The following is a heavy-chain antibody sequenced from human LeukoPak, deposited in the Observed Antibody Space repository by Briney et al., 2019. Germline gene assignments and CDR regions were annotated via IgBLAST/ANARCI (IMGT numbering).Heavy chain of an antibody. CDR2: IYYSGST. D-gene: IGHD3-16*02. V-gene: IGHV4-39*02. J-gene: IGHJ4*02. CDR3: ARDDYDYVWGSYRSTFDY. CDR1: GGSISSSSYY. Sequence: KPSETLSLTCTVSGGSISSSSYYWGWIRRPPGKGLEWIGSIYYSGSTYYNPSLKSRVTISVDTSKNQFSLKLSSVTAADTAVYYCARDDYDYVWGSYRSTFDYWGQGTLVTVSS.